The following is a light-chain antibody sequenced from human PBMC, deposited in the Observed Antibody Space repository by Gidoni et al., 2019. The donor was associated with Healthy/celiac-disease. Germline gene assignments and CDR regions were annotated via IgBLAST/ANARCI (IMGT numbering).Light chain of an antibody. J-gene: IGKJ1*01. CDR1: QSISSS. V-gene: IGKV3-15*01. Sequence: EIVMTQSPATLSVSPGESATLSCRASQSISSSLAWYQQKPGQDPRLLIYGASTRATGIPAKFSGSGSGTEFTLTISSLQSEDCAVYYCQQYNIWPPWTFGQGTKVEIK. CDR3: QQYNIWPPWT. CDR2: GAS.